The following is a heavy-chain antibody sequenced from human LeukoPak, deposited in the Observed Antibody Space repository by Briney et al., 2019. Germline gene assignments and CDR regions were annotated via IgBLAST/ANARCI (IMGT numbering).Heavy chain of an antibody. V-gene: IGHV1/OR15-1*04. CDR1: GYIFTDYY. Sequence: ASVKVSCKASGYIFTDYYMHWVRQAPGQELGWMGRINPNSGGTNYAQKFQGRVTMTRDTSISTAYMELSSLRSEDTAVYYCARDSSSWPWGQGTLVTVSS. J-gene: IGHJ4*02. CDR2: INPNSGGT. CDR3: ARDSSSWP. D-gene: IGHD6-13*01.